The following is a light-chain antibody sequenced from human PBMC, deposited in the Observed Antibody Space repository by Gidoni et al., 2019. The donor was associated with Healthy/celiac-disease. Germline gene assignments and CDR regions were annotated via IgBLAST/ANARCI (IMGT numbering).Light chain of an antibody. CDR2: DAS. V-gene: IGKV3-11*01. CDR1: QSVSSD. CDR3: QHRSNWPWT. J-gene: IGKJ1*01. Sequence: EIVLTQSPATLSLSPGERSTLSCRASQSVSSDLAWYQQKPGQAPRLLIYDASNRATGNPARFRGSGSGTDFTLTSSSLEPEDFAVYYCQHRSNWPWTFGQGTKVEIK.